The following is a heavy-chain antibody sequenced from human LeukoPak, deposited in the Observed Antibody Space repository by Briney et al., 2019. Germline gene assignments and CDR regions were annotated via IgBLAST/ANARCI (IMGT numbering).Heavy chain of an antibody. Sequence: SQTLSLTCTVSGGSISSGSYYWSWIRQPAGKGLEWIGRIYTSGSTNYNPSLKSRVTISVDTSKNQFSLKLSSVTAADTAVYYCARAVEYSSHFDYWGQGTLVTVSS. CDR1: GGSISSGSYY. CDR3: ARAVEYSSHFDY. CDR2: IYTSGST. J-gene: IGHJ4*02. D-gene: IGHD6-6*01. V-gene: IGHV4-61*02.